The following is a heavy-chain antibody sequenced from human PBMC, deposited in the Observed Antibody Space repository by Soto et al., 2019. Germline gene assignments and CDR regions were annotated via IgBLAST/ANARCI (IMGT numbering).Heavy chain of an antibody. V-gene: IGHV1-69*01. Sequence: QLVQSGAEVKKPGSSVKVSCKTSGVSFNNNGIGWVRQAPGHGLEWMGGVSPPFRTSNYARKFQGRISITADASTGTVNMELSSLTSEDTAQYYCARVLYYGSGSYSPYGMDVWGQGTTVAVSS. CDR1: GVSFNNNG. CDR2: VSPPFRTS. D-gene: IGHD3-10*01. J-gene: IGHJ6*02. CDR3: ARVLYYGSGSYSPYGMDV.